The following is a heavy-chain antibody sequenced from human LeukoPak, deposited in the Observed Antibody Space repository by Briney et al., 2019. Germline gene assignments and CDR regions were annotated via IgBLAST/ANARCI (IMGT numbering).Heavy chain of an antibody. D-gene: IGHD5-24*01. CDR3: AKGGLGGYNAVFDH. Sequence: GGSLRLSCAASGFTFSSYAMSWVRQAPGKGLEWVSAISGSGGSTYYADSVKGRFTISVDNSKNTLHLQMNSLRAEDTAVYYCAKGGLGGYNAVFDHWGQGTLVTVSS. V-gene: IGHV3-23*01. CDR2: ISGSGGST. J-gene: IGHJ4*02. CDR1: GFTFSSYA.